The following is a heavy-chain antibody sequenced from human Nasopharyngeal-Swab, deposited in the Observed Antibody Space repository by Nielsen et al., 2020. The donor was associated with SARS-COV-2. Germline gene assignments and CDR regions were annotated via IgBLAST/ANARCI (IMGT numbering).Heavy chain of an antibody. Sequence: WIRQPPGKGLEWVSYISSSSSYTNYADSVKGRFTISRDNAKNSLYLQMNSLTAEDTAVYYCARGSGFLDSWGQGTLVTVSS. J-gene: IGHJ4*02. CDR2: ISSSSSYT. V-gene: IGHV3-11*06. D-gene: IGHD6-19*01. CDR3: ARGSGFLDS.